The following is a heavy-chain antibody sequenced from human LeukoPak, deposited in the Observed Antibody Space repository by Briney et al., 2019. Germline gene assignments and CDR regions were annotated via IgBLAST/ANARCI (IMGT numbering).Heavy chain of an antibody. Sequence: SETLSLTCAVYGGSFSGYYWSWIRQPPGKGLEWIGYIYHSGSTYYNPSLKSRVTISVDRFKNQFSLKLSSVTAADTAVYYCARDGRSYGMDVWGQGTTVTVSS. J-gene: IGHJ6*02. CDR2: IYHSGST. V-gene: IGHV4-34*01. CDR3: ARDGRSYGMDV. D-gene: IGHD2-15*01. CDR1: GGSFSGYY.